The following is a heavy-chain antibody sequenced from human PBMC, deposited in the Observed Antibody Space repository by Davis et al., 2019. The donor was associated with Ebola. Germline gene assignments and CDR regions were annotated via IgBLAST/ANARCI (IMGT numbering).Heavy chain of an antibody. J-gene: IGHJ3*01. CDR2: IRNKANSYTT. V-gene: IGHV3-72*01. D-gene: IGHD5-18*01. CDR1: GFTFSDHY. CDR3: ARGSVGTAFRAFDV. Sequence: GESLKISCAASGFTFSDHYMDWVRQAPGQGLEWVARIRNKANSYTTEYAASVKGRFTISRDDSKNSHYLQMNSLETEDTAVYYCARGSVGTAFRAFDVWGQGTMVTVSS.